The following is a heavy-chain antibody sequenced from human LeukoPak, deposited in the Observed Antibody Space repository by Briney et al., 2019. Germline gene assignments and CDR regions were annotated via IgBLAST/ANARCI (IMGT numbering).Heavy chain of an antibody. CDR2: IYSGGSK. Sequence: GGSLRLSCAASGFTVSSNYMSWVRQAPGKGLEWVSVIYSGGSKYYVEPVKGRFTISRDNSKYTLYLQMNSLRAEDTAVYYCARALGDRSGYYDYWGQGTLVTVSS. CDR1: GFTVSSNY. CDR3: ARALGDRSGYYDY. J-gene: IGHJ4*02. D-gene: IGHD3-22*01. V-gene: IGHV3-66*01.